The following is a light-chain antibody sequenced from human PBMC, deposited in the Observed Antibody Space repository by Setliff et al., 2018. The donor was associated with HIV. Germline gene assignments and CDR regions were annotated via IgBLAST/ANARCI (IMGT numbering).Light chain of an antibody. CDR2: DVT. Sequence: ALTQPASMSGSPGQSITVSCTGTSSDVGGFNFVSWYQQHPGKAPRLMIYDVTNRPSGVSNRFSGSKSGNTASLTISGLQAEDEADYYCTSYANSSTEIFGTGTKVTVL. J-gene: IGLJ1*01. CDR1: SSDVGGFNF. CDR3: TSYANSSTEI. V-gene: IGLV2-14*03.